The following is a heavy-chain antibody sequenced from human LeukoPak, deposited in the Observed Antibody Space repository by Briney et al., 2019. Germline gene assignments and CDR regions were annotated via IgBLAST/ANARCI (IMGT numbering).Heavy chain of an antibody. Sequence: GASVKVSCKPSGYTFTGYYVHWVRQAPGQGLEWMGWINPNSGGTNYAQKFQGRVTMTRDTSISTAYMELSRLRSDDTAVYYCARDRLIGGFDPWGQGTLVTVSS. CDR2: INPNSGGT. J-gene: IGHJ5*02. CDR3: ARDRLIGGFDP. V-gene: IGHV1-2*02. D-gene: IGHD6-6*01. CDR1: GYTFTGYY.